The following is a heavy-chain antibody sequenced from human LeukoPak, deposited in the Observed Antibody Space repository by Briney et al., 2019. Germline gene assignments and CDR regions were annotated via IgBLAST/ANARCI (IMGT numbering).Heavy chain of an antibody. V-gene: IGHV3-21*01. J-gene: IGHJ4*02. Sequence: GGSLRLSCAASGFTFSSYSMNWVRQAPGKGLEWVSSISSSSSYISYADSVKGRFTISRDNSKNTLYLQMNSLRAEDTAVYYCTRGPGSTWYSDYWGQGTLVTVSS. CDR3: TRGPGSTWYSDY. CDR2: ISSSSSYI. D-gene: IGHD6-13*01. CDR1: GFTFSSYS.